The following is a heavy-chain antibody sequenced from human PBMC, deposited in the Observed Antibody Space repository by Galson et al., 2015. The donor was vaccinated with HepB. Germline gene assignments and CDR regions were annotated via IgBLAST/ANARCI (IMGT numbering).Heavy chain of an antibody. V-gene: IGHV4-31*03. Sequence: TLSLTCTASGGSISSGGYYWSWIRQHPGKGLEWIGYIYYSGSTYYNPSLKSRVTISVDTSKNQFSLKLSSVTAADTAVYYCARKSIAAAGTTYFDYWGQGTLVTVSS. CDR2: IYYSGST. D-gene: IGHD6-13*01. CDR3: ARKSIAAAGTTYFDY. CDR1: GGSISSGGYY. J-gene: IGHJ4*01.